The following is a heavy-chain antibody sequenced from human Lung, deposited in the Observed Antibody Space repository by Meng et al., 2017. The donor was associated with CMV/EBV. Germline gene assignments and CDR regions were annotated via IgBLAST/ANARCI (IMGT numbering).Heavy chain of an antibody. V-gene: IGHV3-21*01. CDR3: AREGRDLDY. CDR1: GFTLSSYS. J-gene: IGHJ4*02. Sequence: GGSLRLSCATSGFTLSSYSMNWVRQAPGKGLEWVSFISSTSRYIFYADSVKGRFTISRDNAKNSVYIQMSSLRAEDTAVYYCAREGRDLDYWGQGTLVTVSS. CDR2: ISSTSRYI. D-gene: IGHD3-10*01.